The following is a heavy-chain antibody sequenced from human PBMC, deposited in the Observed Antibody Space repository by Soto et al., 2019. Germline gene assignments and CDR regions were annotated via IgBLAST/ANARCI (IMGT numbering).Heavy chain of an antibody. D-gene: IGHD3-10*01. CDR1: GFTFSSYW. V-gene: IGHV3-7*04. CDR2: IKQDGSEK. J-gene: IGHJ6*03. Sequence: HPWGSLRLSCAASGFTFSSYWMSRVRQAPGKGLEWVANIKQDGSEKYYVDSVKGRFTISRDNAKNSLYLQMNSLRAEDTAVYYCARAITMVRYYYYYYYMDVWGKGTTVTVSS. CDR3: ARAITMVRYYYYYYYMDV.